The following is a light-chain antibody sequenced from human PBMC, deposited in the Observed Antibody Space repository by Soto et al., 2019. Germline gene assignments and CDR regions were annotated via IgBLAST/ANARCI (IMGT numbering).Light chain of an antibody. CDR1: QSVSSY. Sequence: EIVLTQSPATLSLSPGERATLSCRASQSVSSYLAWYQQKPGQAPRLLIYDASNRATVIPARFSGSGSGTDFTLTISSLEPEDFAVYYCQQRSNGPSLTGGGGTKVEIK. V-gene: IGKV3-11*01. CDR2: DAS. J-gene: IGKJ4*01. CDR3: QQRSNGPSLT.